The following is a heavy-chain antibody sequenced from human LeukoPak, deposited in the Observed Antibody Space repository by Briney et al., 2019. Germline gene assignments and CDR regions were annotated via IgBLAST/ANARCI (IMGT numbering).Heavy chain of an antibody. V-gene: IGHV3-43*02. CDR1: GFPFDDYA. CDR3: ASRETKTDY. CDR2: ISGDGGST. Sequence: PGGSLRLSCAASGFPFDDYAMHWVRQAPGKGLEWVSLISGDGGSTYYADSVKGRFTISRDNSKNSLYLQMNSLRTEDTALYYCASRETKTDYWGQGTLVTVSS. D-gene: IGHD1-26*01. J-gene: IGHJ4*02.